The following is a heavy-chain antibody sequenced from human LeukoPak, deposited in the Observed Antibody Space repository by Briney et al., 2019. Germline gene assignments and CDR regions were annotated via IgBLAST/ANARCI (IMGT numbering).Heavy chain of an antibody. D-gene: IGHD2-15*01. CDR2: ISYDGINK. V-gene: IGHV3-30-3*01. CDR3: ARDPSTYCSGGSCYSEPFDY. CDR1: GFTFSTYA. J-gene: IGHJ4*02. Sequence: GGSLRLSCAASGFTFSTYAMHWVRQAPGKGLEWVAVISYDGINKYYADSVKGRFTISRDNSKNTLYLQMNSLRAEDTAVYYCARDPSTYCSGGSCYSEPFDYWGQGTLVTVSS.